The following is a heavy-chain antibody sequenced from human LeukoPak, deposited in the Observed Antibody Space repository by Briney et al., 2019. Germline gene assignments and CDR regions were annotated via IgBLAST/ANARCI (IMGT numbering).Heavy chain of an antibody. V-gene: IGHV4-34*01. Sequence: SETLSLTCAVYGGSFSGYYWSWIRQPPGKGLEWIGEINHSGSTNYNPSLKSRVTISVDTSKNQFSLKLSSVTAADTAVYYCAREGSSSWYLFDAFDIWGQGTMVTVSS. J-gene: IGHJ3*02. D-gene: IGHD6-13*01. CDR1: GGSFSGYY. CDR2: INHSGST. CDR3: AREGSSSWYLFDAFDI.